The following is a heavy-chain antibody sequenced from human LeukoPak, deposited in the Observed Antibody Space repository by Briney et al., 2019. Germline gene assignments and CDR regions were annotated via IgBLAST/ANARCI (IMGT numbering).Heavy chain of an antibody. CDR1: GGSISSGGYY. Sequence: SETLSLTCTVSGGSISSGGYYWSWIRQHPGKGLGWIGYIYYSGSTYYNPSLKSRVTISVDTSKSQFSLKLSSVTAADTAVYYCARDRLGSGSYRYFDYWGQGTLVTVSS. D-gene: IGHD3-10*01. CDR3: ARDRLGSGSYRYFDY. J-gene: IGHJ4*02. CDR2: IYYSGST. V-gene: IGHV4-31*03.